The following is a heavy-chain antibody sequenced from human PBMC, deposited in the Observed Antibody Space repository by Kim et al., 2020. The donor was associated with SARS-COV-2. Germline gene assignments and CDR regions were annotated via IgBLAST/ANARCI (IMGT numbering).Heavy chain of an antibody. Sequence: PSLKIRVTISVDTSKNQFSLKLSSVTAADTAVYYCARVGRDYDGNYYFDYWGQGTLVTVSS. D-gene: IGHD5-12*01. CDR3: ARVGRDYDGNYYFDY. J-gene: IGHJ4*02. V-gene: IGHV4-31*02.